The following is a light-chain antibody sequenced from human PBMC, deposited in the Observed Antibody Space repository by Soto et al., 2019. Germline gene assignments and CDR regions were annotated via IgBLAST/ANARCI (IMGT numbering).Light chain of an antibody. J-gene: IGKJ2*01. CDR2: SAS. Sequence: EIVLTQSPGTLSLSPGKRATLSCRASQSVSSSYLAWYQQKPGLAPRLLIYSASTRATGIPDRFSGSGSGTDFTLTISRLEPEDFAVYYCQLYDNSLYTFGQGTKLEIK. CDR3: QLYDNSLYT. CDR1: QSVSSSY. V-gene: IGKV3-20*01.